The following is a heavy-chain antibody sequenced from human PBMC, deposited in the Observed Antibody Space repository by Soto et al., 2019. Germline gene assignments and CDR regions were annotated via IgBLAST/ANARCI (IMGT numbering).Heavy chain of an antibody. V-gene: IGHV3-23*04. J-gene: IGHJ3*01. Sequence: VQLVESGGGLVQPGGCLRLSCEASGYTFSNYAMAWVRQTPGEGPEWVSTIGGGDDIFYAESVQGRFIISRDDSRSTMYLQMDNLRVEDTAIYFCAKDSISYNGIYDAFDAWGLGTVVTVSS. CDR2: IGGGDDI. CDR3: AKDSISYNGIYDAFDA. D-gene: IGHD1-26*01. CDR1: GYTFSNYA.